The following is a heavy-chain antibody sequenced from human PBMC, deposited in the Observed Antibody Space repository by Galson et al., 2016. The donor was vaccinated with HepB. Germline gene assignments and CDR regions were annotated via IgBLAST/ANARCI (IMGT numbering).Heavy chain of an antibody. CDR3: AKADAYCGGDCYPSFDY. D-gene: IGHD2-21*02. CDR2: ISNTGGRT. Sequence: SLRLSCAASGFSFSRYAMRWVRQAPGQGLEWVSIISNTGGRTYYADSVKGRFTISRDNSKNTLHLQMNSLRAEDTAVYYCAKADAYCGGDCYPSFDYWGQGTLVTVSS. CDR1: GFSFSRYA. V-gene: IGHV3-23*01. J-gene: IGHJ4*02.